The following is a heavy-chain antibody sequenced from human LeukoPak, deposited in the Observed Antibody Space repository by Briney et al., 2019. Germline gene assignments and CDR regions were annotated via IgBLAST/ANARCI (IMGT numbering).Heavy chain of an antibody. J-gene: IGHJ4*02. Sequence: PGRSLRLSCAVSGFTFSXXSMNWVRQAPGKGLXWVXIISYDGSNKYYADSVKGRFTISRDNSKNTLYLQMDSLRPEDTAVYYCARKVAAASYFFDYWGQGTLVTVSS. D-gene: IGHD2-15*01. CDR3: ARKVAAASYFFDY. V-gene: IGHV3-30*04. CDR2: ISYDGSNK. CDR1: GFTFSXXS.